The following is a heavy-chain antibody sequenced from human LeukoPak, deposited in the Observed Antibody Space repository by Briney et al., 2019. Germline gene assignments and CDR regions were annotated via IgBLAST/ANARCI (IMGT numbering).Heavy chain of an antibody. J-gene: IGHJ4*02. V-gene: IGHV3-74*01. D-gene: IGHD2-8*01. CDR1: GFTFSKYW. Sequence: PGGSLRLSCAASGFTFSKYWMHWVRQAPGKALVWVSHINSDGSSTSYADSVKGRFTISRDNAKNTLYLQMNSLRVEDTAVYYCGRVGYCANGVCPNYDYWGQGTLVTVSS. CDR3: GRVGYCANGVCPNYDY. CDR2: INSDGSST.